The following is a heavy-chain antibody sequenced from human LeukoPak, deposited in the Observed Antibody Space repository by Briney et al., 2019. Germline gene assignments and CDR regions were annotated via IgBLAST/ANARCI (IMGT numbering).Heavy chain of an antibody. CDR3: TREEATIPDPPNY. J-gene: IGHJ4*02. D-gene: IGHD5-12*01. Sequence: GSLRLSCTDSGFTFGDYAMSWFRQAPGKGLEWVGFIRSKAYGGTTEYAASVKGRFTISRDDSKSIAYLQMNSLKTEDTAVYYCTREEATIPDPPNYWGQGTLVTVSS. V-gene: IGHV3-49*03. CDR1: GFTFGDYA. CDR2: IRSKAYGGTT.